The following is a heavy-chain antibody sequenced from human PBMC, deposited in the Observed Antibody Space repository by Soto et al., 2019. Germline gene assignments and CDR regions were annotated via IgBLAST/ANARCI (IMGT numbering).Heavy chain of an antibody. CDR3: ARSVGGSNVNFDY. V-gene: IGHV1-8*01. Sequence: QVQLVQSGAEVRTPGASVKVSCKASGYTFTSYDINWVRQATGQGPEWMGWMNPDSGHTGYVQKVQGRVTMTRKTAISTDYIELSSLRSEDTAVYYCARSVGGSNVNFDYWGQGTLVTVSS. J-gene: IGHJ4*02. CDR1: GYTFTSYD. D-gene: IGHD3-10*01. CDR2: MNPDSGHT.